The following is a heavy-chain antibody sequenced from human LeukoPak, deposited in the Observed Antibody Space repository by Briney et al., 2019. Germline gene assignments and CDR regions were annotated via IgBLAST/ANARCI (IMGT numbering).Heavy chain of an antibody. D-gene: IGHD6-13*01. Sequence: SETLSLTCTVSGGSISTSYWSWIRQPPGKGLEWIGYIYDSGSTSYNPSLKSRVTISVDTSKNQFSLKLSSVTAADTAVYYCARRRRIGAVGTDAFDIWGQGTMVTVSS. CDR3: ARRRRIGAVGTDAFDI. J-gene: IGHJ3*02. CDR2: IYDSGST. CDR1: GGSISTSY. V-gene: IGHV4-59*08.